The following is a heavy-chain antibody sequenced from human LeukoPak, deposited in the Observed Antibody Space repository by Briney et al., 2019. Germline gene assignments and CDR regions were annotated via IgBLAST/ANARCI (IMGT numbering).Heavy chain of an antibody. Sequence: GGSLRLSCAASGFTFSSYGMHWVRQAPGKGLEWGAFIRYDGSNKYYADSVKGRFTISRDNSKNTLYLQMNSLRAEDTAVYYCAKDSDFWSGPNFDYWGQGTLVAVSS. CDR1: GFTFSSYG. J-gene: IGHJ4*02. CDR3: AKDSDFWSGPNFDY. CDR2: IRYDGSNK. D-gene: IGHD3-3*01. V-gene: IGHV3-30*02.